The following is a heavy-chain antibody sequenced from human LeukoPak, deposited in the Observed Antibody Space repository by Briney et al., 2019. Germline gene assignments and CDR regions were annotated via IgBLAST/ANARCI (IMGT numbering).Heavy chain of an antibody. CDR1: GYSFSTYW. D-gene: IGHD3-22*01. Sequence: GESLKISCKGSGYSFSTYWIGWVRQMPGKGLEWMGITYPGDSDTRYSPSFQGQVTISADKSISAAYLQWSSLKASDTAMYYCARLNDYDSSGYYYVADYWGQGTLVTVSS. V-gene: IGHV5-51*01. CDR3: ARLNDYDSSGYYYVADY. J-gene: IGHJ4*02. CDR2: TYPGDSDT.